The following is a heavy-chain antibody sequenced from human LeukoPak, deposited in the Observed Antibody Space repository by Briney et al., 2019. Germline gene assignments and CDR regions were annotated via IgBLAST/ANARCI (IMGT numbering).Heavy chain of an antibody. Sequence: GGSLRLSCAASGFTFSSYAMHWVRQAPGKGLEYVSAISSNGGSTYYANSVKGRFTISRDNSKNTLYLQMGSLRAEDMAVYYCAREGGYSSLGGWGQGTLVTVSS. CDR2: ISSNGGST. D-gene: IGHD3-10*01. V-gene: IGHV3-64*01. J-gene: IGHJ4*02. CDR1: GFTFSSYA. CDR3: AREGGYSSLGG.